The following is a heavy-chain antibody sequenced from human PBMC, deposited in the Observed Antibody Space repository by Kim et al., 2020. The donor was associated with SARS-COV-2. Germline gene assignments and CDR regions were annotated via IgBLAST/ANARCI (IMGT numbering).Heavy chain of an antibody. V-gene: IGHV4-30-2*04. J-gene: IGHJ4*02. Sequence: STFYNPSLKSRVTISVDTSKNQFSLKLSSVTAADTAMYYCARDDGYYDEYWGQGTLVTVSS. CDR2: ST. CDR3: ARDDGYYDEY. D-gene: IGHD3-22*01.